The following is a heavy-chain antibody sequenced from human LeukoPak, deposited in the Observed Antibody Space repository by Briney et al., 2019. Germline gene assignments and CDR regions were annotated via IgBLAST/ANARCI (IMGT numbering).Heavy chain of an antibody. Sequence: SGGSLRLSCAASGFTFSSYSMNWVRQAPGKGLEWVSDISGSGGSTYYADSVKGRFTISRDNSKNTLFLQIYSLRAEDTAVYYCAKDQTTMVRGVNHDWGQGTLVIVSS. D-gene: IGHD3-10*01. CDR1: GFTFSSYS. CDR3: AKDQTTMVRGVNHD. CDR2: ISGSGGST. J-gene: IGHJ4*02. V-gene: IGHV3-23*01.